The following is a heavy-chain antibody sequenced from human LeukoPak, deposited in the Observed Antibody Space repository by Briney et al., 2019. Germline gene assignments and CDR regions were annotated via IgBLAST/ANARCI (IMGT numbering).Heavy chain of an antibody. V-gene: IGHV3-23*01. J-gene: IGHJ4*02. CDR1: GFTFSSYA. CDR2: ISGSGGST. Sequence: GGSLRLSCAVSGFTFSSYAMSWVRQAPGKGLEWVSAISGSGGSTYYADSVKGRFTISRDNSKNTLYLQMNSLRAEDTAVYYCAKDEYGTYDSSGYYSYWGQGTLVTVSS. D-gene: IGHD3-22*01. CDR3: AKDEYGTYDSSGYYSY.